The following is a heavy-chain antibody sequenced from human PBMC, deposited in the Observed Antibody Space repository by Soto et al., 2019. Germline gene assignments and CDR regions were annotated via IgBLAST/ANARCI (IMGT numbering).Heavy chain of an antibody. J-gene: IGHJ4*02. CDR2: ISINGGST. D-gene: IGHD3-22*01. Sequence: PGGPLRLSCSASGFTFSSYAMHWVRQAPGKGLEYVSSISINGGSTHYADSVKGRFTISRDNSRNTQYLQMSSLRADDTAVYYCVKGEFYYDSSAYYPFDSWGQGTLVTVSS. V-gene: IGHV3-64D*06. CDR3: VKGEFYYDSSAYYPFDS. CDR1: GFTFSSYA.